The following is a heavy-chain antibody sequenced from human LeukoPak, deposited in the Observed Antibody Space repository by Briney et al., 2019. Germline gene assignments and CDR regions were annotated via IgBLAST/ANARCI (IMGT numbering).Heavy chain of an antibody. CDR1: GFTFSSSW. J-gene: IGHJ5*02. CDR2: INEDGGEI. V-gene: IGHV3-7*04. Sequence: PGGSLRLSCASTGFTFSSSWMTWVRQAPGMALEGVASINEDGGEIHNVDSVKSRFTISRDNAKNSLYLQMNSLTAEDTAVHYCVRARHPGGWFDPWGQGTLVTVSS. CDR3: VRARHPGGWFDP. D-gene: IGHD3-10*01.